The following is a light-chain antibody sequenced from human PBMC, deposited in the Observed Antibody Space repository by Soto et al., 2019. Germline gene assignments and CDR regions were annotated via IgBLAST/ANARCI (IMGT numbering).Light chain of an antibody. CDR2: RAS. CDR3: QQTTTFPLT. J-gene: IGKJ4*01. Sequence: DIQMTQSPSSVSASVGDRVTITCRASQGITSWLAWYQQKPGKAPKLLIYRASNLQSGVPSRFSGSGSGTDFPLPISGLQPADFATYHCQQTTTFPLTFGGGTKVEIK. CDR1: QGITSW. V-gene: IGKV1-12*01.